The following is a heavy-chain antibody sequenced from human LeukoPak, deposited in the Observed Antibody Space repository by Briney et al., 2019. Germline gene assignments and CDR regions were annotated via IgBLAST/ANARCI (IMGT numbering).Heavy chain of an antibody. V-gene: IGHV3-30*04. CDR2: ISYDGSNK. J-gene: IGHJ4*02. D-gene: IGHD4-23*01. Sequence: GGSLRLSCAASGFTFSSYAMHWVRQAPGKGLEWVAVISYDGSNKYYADSVKGRFTISRDNSKNTLYLQMNSLRAEDTAVYYCARGPTVVTPGDYWGQGTLVTVSS. CDR1: GFTFSSYA. CDR3: ARGPTVVTPGDY.